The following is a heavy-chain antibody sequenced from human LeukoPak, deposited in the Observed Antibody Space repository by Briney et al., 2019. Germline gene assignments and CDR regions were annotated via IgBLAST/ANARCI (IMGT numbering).Heavy chain of an antibody. CDR3: ARDLVTVTKGFDI. V-gene: IGHV4-59*01. D-gene: IGHD4-17*01. CDR2: IYYSGST. Sequence: SETLSLTCTVSGGSISSYYWSWIRQPPGKGLEWIGYIYYSGSTNYNPSLKSRVTISIDTSKNQFFLKLSSVTTADTAVYYCARDLVTVTKGFDIWGLGTMVSVSS. CDR1: GGSISSYY. J-gene: IGHJ3*02.